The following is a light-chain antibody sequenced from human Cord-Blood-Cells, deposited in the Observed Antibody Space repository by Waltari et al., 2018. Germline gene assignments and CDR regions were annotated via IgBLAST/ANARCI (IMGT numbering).Light chain of an antibody. CDR3: QQDYNLPLT. CDR2: GAS. J-gene: IGKJ4*01. V-gene: IGKV3D-7*01. CDR1: QSVSSSY. Sequence: EMVMTQSPATLSLSPGERATLSCRASQSVSSSYLSWYQQKPGQAPRLLIYGASTRATGIPARFSGSGSGTDFTLTISSLQPEDVAVYYCQQDYNLPLTFGGGTKVEIK.